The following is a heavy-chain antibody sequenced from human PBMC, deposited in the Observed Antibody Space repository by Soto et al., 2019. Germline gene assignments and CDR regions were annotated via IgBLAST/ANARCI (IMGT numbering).Heavy chain of an antibody. CDR1: GYRFTSYW. D-gene: IGHD3-22*01. V-gene: IGHV5-51*01. CDR2: IFPSDSDT. J-gene: IGHJ5*02. Sequence: PGESLKISCRPSGYRFTSYWIAWVRQMPGKGLEWMGIIFPSDSDTRYSPSFQGQVTISADRSTSTVFLQWASLKASDTAVYFCASKDKSGYFNWFDPWGQGTLVTVSS. CDR3: ASKDKSGYFNWFDP.